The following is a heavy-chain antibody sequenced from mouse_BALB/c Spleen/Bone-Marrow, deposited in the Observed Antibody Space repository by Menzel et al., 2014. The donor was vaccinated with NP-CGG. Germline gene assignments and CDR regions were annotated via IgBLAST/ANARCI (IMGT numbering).Heavy chain of an antibody. J-gene: IGHJ2*01. CDR2: IYPGGGYT. Sequence: VQLQQSGTELVRPGTSVIISCKASGYSFTNYYLGWVKQRPGHGLEWIGDIYPGGGYTDYSERFKGKATLTADTSSSTAYMHLSSLTSEDSAVYFCARDNNHKDFFDYWGQGTTLTVSS. V-gene: IGHV1-63*02. CDR3: ARDNNHKDFFDY. CDR1: GYSFTNYY. D-gene: IGHD6-1*01.